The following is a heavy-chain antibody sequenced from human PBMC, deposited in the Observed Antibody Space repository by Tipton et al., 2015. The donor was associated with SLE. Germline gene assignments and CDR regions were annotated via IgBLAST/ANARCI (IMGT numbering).Heavy chain of an antibody. D-gene: IGHD5/OR15-5a*01. CDR2: ISYDGNNK. Sequence: SLRLSCAGSGIPFNTYALYWVRQTPAKGLEWVAVISYDGNNKNYADSVKGRFTISRDNSRNTLYLQTNSLRGEDTAVYYCAASPGASTRGAFHYWGQGTLVTVSS. CDR1: GIPFNTYA. V-gene: IGHV3-30*01. CDR3: AASPGASTRGAFHY. J-gene: IGHJ4*02.